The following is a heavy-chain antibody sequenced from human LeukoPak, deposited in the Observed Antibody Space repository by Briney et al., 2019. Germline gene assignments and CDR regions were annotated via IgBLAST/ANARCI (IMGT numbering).Heavy chain of an antibody. D-gene: IGHD2-15*01. CDR3: AREGYCSGTNCPVEY. CDR1: GYTFTGYY. J-gene: IGHJ4*02. CDR2: INPKSGVT. V-gene: IGHV1-2*02. Sequence: ASVKVSCKASGYTFTGYYMYWVRQAPGQGLEWLGWINPKSGVTNYAQNFQGGVTMTRDTSNRTAYMELSRLRSDDTALYYCAREGYCSGTNCPVEYWGQGTLVTVSS.